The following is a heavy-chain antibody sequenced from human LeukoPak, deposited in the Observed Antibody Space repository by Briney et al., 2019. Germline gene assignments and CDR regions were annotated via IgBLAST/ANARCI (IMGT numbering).Heavy chain of an antibody. Sequence: SETLFLTCTVSGDSFTTYYWSWIRQPPGKGLEWLGYVYYSGSATYNPSLKSRVTISVDTSKNQFSLRLSSVTAADTAVYYCARDGSNWSNDYYHGVDVWGQGTTVTVSS. J-gene: IGHJ6*02. CDR1: GDSFTTYY. V-gene: IGHV4-59*01. D-gene: IGHD4-11*01. CDR2: VYYSGSA. CDR3: ARDGSNWSNDYYHGVDV.